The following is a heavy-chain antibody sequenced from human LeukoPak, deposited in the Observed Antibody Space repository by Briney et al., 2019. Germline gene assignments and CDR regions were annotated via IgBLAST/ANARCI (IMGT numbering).Heavy chain of an antibody. J-gene: IGHJ3*02. CDR1: GASISSSSYY. CDR3: ARHPGYYDSSGYYVSAFDI. CDR2: IYYSGST. V-gene: IGHV4-39*01. D-gene: IGHD3-22*01. Sequence: SETLSLTCTVSGASISSSSYYWGWIRQSPGKGLEWIRSIYYSGSTYFNPSLKSRVTMSVDTSKNHFSLKLTSVTAADTAVYYCARHPGYYDSSGYYVSAFDIWGQGTMVTVSS.